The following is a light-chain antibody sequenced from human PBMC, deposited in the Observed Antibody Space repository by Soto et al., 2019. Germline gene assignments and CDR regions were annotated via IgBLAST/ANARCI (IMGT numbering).Light chain of an antibody. CDR2: DAS. CDR3: QHRSNWRVT. V-gene: IGKV3-11*01. Sequence: EIVLTQSPATLSLSPGERATLSCRASQSVSSYLAWYQQKPGQAPRLLIYDASNRATGIPARFSGSGSGTDFTLAISSLEPEDFAVYYCQHRSNWRVTFGQETRLEIK. J-gene: IGKJ5*01. CDR1: QSVSSY.